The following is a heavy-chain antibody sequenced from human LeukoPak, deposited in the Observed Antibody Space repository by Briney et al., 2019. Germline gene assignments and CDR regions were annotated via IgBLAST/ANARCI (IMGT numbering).Heavy chain of an antibody. CDR3: ARLVRGSYYYYYYYMDV. J-gene: IGHJ6*03. CDR1: GDSISYFY. Sequence: SETLSLTCSVSGDSISYFYWSWIRQAAGKGLEWIGRTSSSGNTDYNASLKSRGTISVDTSKNQFSLKLSSVTAADTAVYYCARLVRGSYYYYYYYMDVWGKGTTVTISS. CDR2: TSSSGNT. D-gene: IGHD1-26*01. V-gene: IGHV4-4*07.